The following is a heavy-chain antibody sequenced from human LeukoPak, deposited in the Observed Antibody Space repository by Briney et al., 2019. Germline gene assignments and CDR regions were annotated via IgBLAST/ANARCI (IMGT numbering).Heavy chain of an antibody. Sequence: SETLSLTCTVSGGSISSYYRSWVRQPPGKGLEWIGYIYYSGSTNYNPSLKSRVTISVDTSKNQFSLKLSSVTAADTAVYYCARAGGGDIVVVPAAISYFDYGGQGTLVTVSS. CDR2: IYYSGST. J-gene: IGHJ4*02. V-gene: IGHV4-59*12. CDR3: ARAGGGDIVVVPAAISYFDY. CDR1: GGSISSYY. D-gene: IGHD2-2*01.